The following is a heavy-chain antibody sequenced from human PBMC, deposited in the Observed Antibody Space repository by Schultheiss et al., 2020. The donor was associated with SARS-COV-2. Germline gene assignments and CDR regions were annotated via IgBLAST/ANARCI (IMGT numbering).Heavy chain of an antibody. CDR3: ARVQDSSSSGMDV. Sequence: GGSLRLSCAASGFTFSRYAMTWVRQAPGKGLEWVAVIWYDGSNKYYADSVKGRFTISRDNSRHTLYLQMNSLRVEDTAVYYCARVQDSSSSGMDVWGQGTTVTVSS. D-gene: IGHD6-6*01. CDR2: IWYDGSNK. J-gene: IGHJ6*02. CDR1: GFTFSRYA. V-gene: IGHV3-33*08.